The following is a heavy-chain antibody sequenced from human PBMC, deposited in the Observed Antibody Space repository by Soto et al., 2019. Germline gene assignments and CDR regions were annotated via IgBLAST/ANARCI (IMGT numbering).Heavy chain of an antibody. CDR3: AKDTGVTPGGYFDY. Sequence: GGSLRLSCAASGFTFDDYAMHWVRQAPGKGLEWVSGISWNSGSIGYADSVKGRFTISRDNAKNSLYLQMNSLRAEDTALYYCAKDTGVTPGGYFDYWGQGTLVTVSS. D-gene: IGHD2-21*02. CDR2: ISWNSGSI. J-gene: IGHJ4*02. CDR1: GFTFDDYA. V-gene: IGHV3-9*01.